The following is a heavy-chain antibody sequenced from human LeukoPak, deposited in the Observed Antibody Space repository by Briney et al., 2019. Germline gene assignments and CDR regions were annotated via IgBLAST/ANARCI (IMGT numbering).Heavy chain of an antibody. CDR1: GFTFSSYA. Sequence: PGGSLRLSCAASGFTFSSYARNWVRQAPGKGLEWVSVISGSGGSTYYADSVKGRFTISRDNSKNTLYLHINSLRAAATAVYSCAKDLRERWPPSYFDLWGRGTLVTVSS. CDR2: ISGSGGST. V-gene: IGHV3-23*01. J-gene: IGHJ2*01. CDR3: AKDLRERWPPSYFDL. D-gene: IGHD1-1*01.